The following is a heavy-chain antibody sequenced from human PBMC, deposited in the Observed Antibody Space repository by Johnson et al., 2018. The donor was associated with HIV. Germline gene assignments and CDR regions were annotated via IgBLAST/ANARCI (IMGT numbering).Heavy chain of an antibody. V-gene: IGHV3-15*01. J-gene: IGHJ3*02. CDR3: TTSVGATLRGAFDI. CDR1: GFTFSNAW. CDR2: IKSKTDGGTT. D-gene: IGHD1-26*01. Sequence: VQLVESGGGVVQPGGSLRLSCAASGFTFSNAWMSWVRQAPGKGLEWVGRIKSKTDGGTTDYAAPVKGRFTISRDDSKNTLYLQMNSLKTEDTAVYYCTTSVGATLRGAFDIWGQGTMVTVSS.